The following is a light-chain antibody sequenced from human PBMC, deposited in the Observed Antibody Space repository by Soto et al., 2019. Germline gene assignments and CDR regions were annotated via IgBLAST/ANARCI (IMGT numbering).Light chain of an antibody. CDR1: QGISSY. J-gene: IGKJ5*01. CDR3: QQLNSYPIT. V-gene: IGKV1-9*01. CDR2: AAS. Sequence: DIQLTQSPSFLAASVGDRVTITCRASQGISSYLAWYQQKPGKAHKLLIYAASTLQSGVTSRFSGSGSGTEFTLTISSLQPEDFATYYCQQLNSYPITFGQGTRLDIK.